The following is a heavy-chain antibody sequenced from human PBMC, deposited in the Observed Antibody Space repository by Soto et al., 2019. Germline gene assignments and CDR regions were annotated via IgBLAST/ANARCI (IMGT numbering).Heavy chain of an antibody. Sequence: SETLSLTCTVSGGSISSYYWSWIRQPPGKGLEWIGYIYYSGSTNYNPSLKSRVTISVDTSKNQFSLKLSSVTAADTAVYYCARYLVQQLVGNWFDPWGQGTLVTVSS. J-gene: IGHJ5*02. D-gene: IGHD6-13*01. V-gene: IGHV4-59*08. CDR3: ARYLVQQLVGNWFDP. CDR2: IYYSGST. CDR1: GGSISSYY.